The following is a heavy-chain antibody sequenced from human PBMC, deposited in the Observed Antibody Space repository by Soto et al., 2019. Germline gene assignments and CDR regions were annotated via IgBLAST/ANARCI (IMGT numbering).Heavy chain of an antibody. J-gene: IGHJ4*02. Sequence: EVQLVESGGGLVQSGGSLRLTCAASGFTFNKYTMNWVRQAPGKGLEWLSYISGGGGTMFYADSVKGRVTISRDNAKXXXXLXXXXXXXXXXXXXYXARDKSGSYSIDYWGQGTLVTVSS. CDR3: ARDKSGSYSIDY. CDR1: GFTFNKYT. V-gene: IGHV3-48*04. CDR2: ISGGGGTM. D-gene: IGHD1-26*01.